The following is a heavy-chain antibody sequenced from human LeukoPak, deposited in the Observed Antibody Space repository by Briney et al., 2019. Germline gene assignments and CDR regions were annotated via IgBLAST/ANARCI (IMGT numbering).Heavy chain of an antibody. CDR1: GYSFTSYW. D-gene: IGHD3-3*01. Sequence: KPGESLKISCKGSGYSFTSYWIGWVRKMPGKGLEWMGIIYPGDSDTRYSPSFQGQVTISADKSISTAYLQWSSLKASDTAMYYCARQTSESAYDFWSGYYPFDYWGQGTMVTVSS. J-gene: IGHJ4*02. CDR3: ARQTSESAYDFWSGYYPFDY. CDR2: IYPGDSDT. V-gene: IGHV5-51*01.